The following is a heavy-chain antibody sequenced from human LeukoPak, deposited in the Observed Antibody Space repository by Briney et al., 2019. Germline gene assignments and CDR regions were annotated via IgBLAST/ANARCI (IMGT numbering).Heavy chain of an antibody. CDR3: ARETYYYGSGSYGRAFDI. V-gene: IGHV4-38-2*02. CDR1: GYSISSGYY. Sequence: SETLSLTCTVSGYSISSGYYWGWIRQPPGQGLEWIGSLYHSGSTNYNPSLKSRVTISVDKSKNQFSLKLSSVTAADTAVYYCARETYYYGSGSYGRAFDIWGQGTMVTVSS. CDR2: LYHSGST. D-gene: IGHD3-10*01. J-gene: IGHJ3*02.